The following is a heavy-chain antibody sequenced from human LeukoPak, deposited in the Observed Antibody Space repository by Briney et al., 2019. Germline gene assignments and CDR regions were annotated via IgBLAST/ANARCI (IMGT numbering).Heavy chain of an antibody. V-gene: IGHV3-23*01. Sequence: PGGSLRLSCAASGFTFSSYAMSWVRQAPGKGLEWVSAISGSGGSTYYADSVKGWFTISRDNSKNTLYLQMNSLRAEDTAVYYCAKLRYSYGYMYFDYWGQGTLVTVSS. CDR2: ISGSGGST. J-gene: IGHJ4*02. D-gene: IGHD5-18*01. CDR1: GFTFSSYA. CDR3: AKLRYSYGYMYFDY.